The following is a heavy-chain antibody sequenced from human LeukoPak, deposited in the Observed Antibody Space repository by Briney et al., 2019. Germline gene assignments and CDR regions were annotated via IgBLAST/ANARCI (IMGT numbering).Heavy chain of an antibody. J-gene: IGHJ4*02. CDR2: TRSRLYGGTA. V-gene: IGHV3-49*04. Sequence: GGSLRLSCRRSGFTFADYAMSWVRQAPGQGLERVGLTRSRLYGGTAEYGASMKGSVTVSRDDSQGIAYLQMISLKTDDTAVYYCSRGMTESGAKYYSDHWGQGTLVTVSS. CDR3: SRGMTESGAKYYSDH. D-gene: IGHD4/OR15-4a*01. CDR1: GFTFADYA.